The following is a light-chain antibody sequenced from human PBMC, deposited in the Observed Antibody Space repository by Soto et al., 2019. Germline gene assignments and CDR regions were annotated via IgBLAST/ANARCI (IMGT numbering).Light chain of an antibody. V-gene: IGKV3-11*01. CDR2: DAS. J-gene: IGKJ2*01. CDR3: QQRSNWPPYT. Sequence: EIVLTQSPATLSLSPGERATLSCRASQSVSSYLAWYQQKPGQAPRLLIYDASNRATGIPARFSGSESGTDFTLTISSLEPEDFAVYYCQQRSNWPPYTFGQGTKVDIK. CDR1: QSVSSY.